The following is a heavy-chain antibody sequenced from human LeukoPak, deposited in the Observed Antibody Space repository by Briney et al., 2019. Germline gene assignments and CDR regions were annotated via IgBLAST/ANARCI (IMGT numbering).Heavy chain of an antibody. CDR2: ISAYNGNT. D-gene: IGHD3-3*01. V-gene: IGHV1-18*01. CDR1: GDTFTSYG. J-gene: IGHJ3*02. Sequence: ASVKCSSKAYGDTFTSYGISWVREAPGQGLEWMGWISAYNGNTNYAQKLQGRVTMTTDTSTSTAYMELRSLRSDDTAVYYCARDPDDSAFDIWGQGTMVTVSS. CDR3: ARDPDDSAFDI.